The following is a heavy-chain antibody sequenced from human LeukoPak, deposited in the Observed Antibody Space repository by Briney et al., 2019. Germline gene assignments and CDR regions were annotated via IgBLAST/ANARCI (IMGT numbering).Heavy chain of an antibody. CDR1: GGSISSSSYY. Sequence: SETLSLTCTVSGGSISSSSYYWGWIRQPPGKGQEWIGSIYYSGSTYYNPSLKSRVTISVDTSKNQFSLKLSSVTAADTAVYYCARDTAMATSDYWGQGTLVTVSS. J-gene: IGHJ4*02. V-gene: IGHV4-39*01. CDR3: ARDTAMATSDY. CDR2: IYYSGST. D-gene: IGHD5-18*01.